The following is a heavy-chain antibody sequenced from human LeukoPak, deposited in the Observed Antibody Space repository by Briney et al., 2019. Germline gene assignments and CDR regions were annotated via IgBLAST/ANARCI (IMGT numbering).Heavy chain of an antibody. Sequence: GGSLRLSCTASGFTFGDYAMSWVRQAPGKGLEWVGFIRSKAYGGTTEYAASVKGRFTISRDDSKSIAYLQMNSLKTEDTAVYYCTRGGVVPAAIFNYYYMDVWGKGTTVTISS. CDR1: GFTFGDYA. V-gene: IGHV3-49*04. CDR3: TRGGVVPAAIFNYYYMDV. J-gene: IGHJ6*03. D-gene: IGHD2-2*01. CDR2: IRSKAYGGTT.